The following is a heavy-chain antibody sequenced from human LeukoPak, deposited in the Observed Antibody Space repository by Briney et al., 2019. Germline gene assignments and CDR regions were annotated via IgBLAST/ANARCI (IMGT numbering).Heavy chain of an antibody. CDR1: GGSISSYY. J-gene: IGHJ6*03. V-gene: IGHV4-4*07. D-gene: IGHD6-13*01. CDR2: IYTSGST. Sequence: SETLSLTCTVSGGSISSYYWSWIRQPAGKGLEWIGRIYTSGSTNYNPSLKSRATMSVDTSKNQFSLKLSSVTAADTAVYYCARGPSSSNYYYYYMDVWGKGTTVTVSS. CDR3: ARGPSSSNYYYYYMDV.